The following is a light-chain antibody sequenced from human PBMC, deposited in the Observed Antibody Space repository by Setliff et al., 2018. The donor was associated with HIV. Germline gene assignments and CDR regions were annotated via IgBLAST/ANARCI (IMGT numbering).Light chain of an antibody. V-gene: IGLV2-11*01. CDR3: CSYAGNYIVI. Sequence: QSALTQPRSVSESPGQSVTISCTGTGRDVGDYNYVSWYQHYPDKAPKLVIYDVDKRPSGVPDRFSGSKSGNTASLTISGLQTEDEADYYCCSYAGNYIVIFGGGTKVTVL. CDR1: GRDVGDYNY. J-gene: IGLJ2*01. CDR2: DVD.